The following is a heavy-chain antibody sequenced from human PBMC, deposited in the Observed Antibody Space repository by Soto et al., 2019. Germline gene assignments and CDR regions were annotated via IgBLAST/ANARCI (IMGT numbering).Heavy chain of an antibody. CDR3: ARGGVAVVPAAYWFDP. V-gene: IGHV3-13*01. CDR2: IGTAGDT. J-gene: IGHJ5*02. D-gene: IGHD2-2*01. CDR1: GFTFSSYD. Sequence: GGSLRLSCAASGFTFSSYDMHWVRQATGKGLEWVSAIGTAGDTYYPGSVKGRFTISRENAKNSLYLQMNSLRAGDTAVYYCARGGVAVVPAAYWFDPWGQGTLVTVSS.